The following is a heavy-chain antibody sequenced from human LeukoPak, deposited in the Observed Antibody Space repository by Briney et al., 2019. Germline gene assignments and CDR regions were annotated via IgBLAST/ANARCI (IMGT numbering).Heavy chain of an antibody. CDR2: IRFDGSNK. V-gene: IGHV3-30*02. CDR1: GFTFSSYR. Sequence: PGGSLRLSCAASGFTFSSYRMHGVRQAPGKGLEWVAFIRFDGSNKFYAASLKGRFTISRDNSKNTLYLQMNRLRAEDTAVYYCAKDFYSSGWYYFDSWGQGTLVTVSS. CDR3: AKDFYSSGWYYFDS. J-gene: IGHJ4*02. D-gene: IGHD6-19*01.